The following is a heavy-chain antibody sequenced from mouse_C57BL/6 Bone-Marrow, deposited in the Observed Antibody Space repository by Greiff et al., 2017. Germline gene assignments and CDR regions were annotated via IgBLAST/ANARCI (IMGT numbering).Heavy chain of an antibody. CDR1: GYTFTDYY. CDR2: INPNNGGT. J-gene: IGHJ2*01. V-gene: IGHV1-26*01. CDR3: VLRPSEY. Sequence: EVQLQQSGPGLVKPGASVKISCKASGYTFTDYYMNWVKQSHGKSLEWIGDINPNNGGTSYNQKVKGKVTLTVDKASITAYMELRSLTSEDSAFYYCVLRPSEYWGQGTTLTVSS. D-gene: IGHD1-1*01.